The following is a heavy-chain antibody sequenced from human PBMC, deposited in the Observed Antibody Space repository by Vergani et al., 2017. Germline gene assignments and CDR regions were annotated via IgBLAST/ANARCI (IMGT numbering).Heavy chain of an antibody. Sequence: QVQLVQSGAEVKKPGASVKVSCKASGDTFTDYFMHWVRQAPGQGLEWMGWINPNSGGTNYAQKFQGRVTMTRDTSISTAYMELSNLRSDDTAVYYCARVGTSSNRDYFDCWGQGTLVTVSS. D-gene: IGHD2-2*01. V-gene: IGHV1-2*02. CDR1: GDTFTDYF. J-gene: IGHJ4*02. CDR3: ARVGTSSNRDYFDC. CDR2: INPNSGGT.